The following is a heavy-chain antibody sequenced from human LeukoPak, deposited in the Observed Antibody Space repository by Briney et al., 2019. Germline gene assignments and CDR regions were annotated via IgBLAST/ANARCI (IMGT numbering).Heavy chain of an antibody. V-gene: IGHV4-34*01. J-gene: IGHJ4*02. CDR2: INHSGST. Sequence: SETLSLTCAVYGGSFSGYYWSWIRQPPGKGLEWIGEINHSGSTNYNLSLKNRVTISVDTSKNQFSLKLSSVTAADTAVYYCARADSSSWYPSFDYWGQGTLVTVSS. CDR1: GGSFSGYY. D-gene: IGHD6-13*01. CDR3: ARADSSSWYPSFDY.